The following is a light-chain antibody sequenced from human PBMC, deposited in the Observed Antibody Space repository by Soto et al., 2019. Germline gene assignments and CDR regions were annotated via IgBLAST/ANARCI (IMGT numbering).Light chain of an antibody. J-gene: IGKJ3*01. CDR2: GAS. V-gene: IGKV3-20*01. CDR3: QQYGSSPRT. Sequence: EIVLTQSPGTLSLSPGERATLSCRASQSVSRNYLAWYQQKPSQAPRLLIYGASSRATGIPDRFSGRGAGTHFTLSISRLEPEDFAVYYCQQYGSSPRTFGPGTKVDIK. CDR1: QSVSRNY.